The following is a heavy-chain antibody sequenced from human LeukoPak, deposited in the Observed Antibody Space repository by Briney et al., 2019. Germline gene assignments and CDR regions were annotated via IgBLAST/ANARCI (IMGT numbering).Heavy chain of an antibody. Sequence: ASVKVSCKASGYTFTSYDINWVRQATGQGLEWMGWMNPNSGNTGYAQKFQGRVTMTRNTSISTAYMELSSLRSEDTAVYYCARRPRPPRYGGYYFDYWGQGTLVTVSS. CDR2: MNPNSGNT. J-gene: IGHJ4*02. D-gene: IGHD4-17*01. CDR1: GYTFTSYD. CDR3: ARRPRPPRYGGYYFDY. V-gene: IGHV1-8*01.